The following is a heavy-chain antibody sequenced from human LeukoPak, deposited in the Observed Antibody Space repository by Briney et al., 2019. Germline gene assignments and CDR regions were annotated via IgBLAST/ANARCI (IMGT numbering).Heavy chain of an antibody. V-gene: IGHV4-59*08. Sequence: SETLSLTCTVSGGSISSYYWSWIRQTPGKGLEWIGYFYYSVSTNYNPSLKSRVTISVDTSKNQFSLKLSSVTAADTAVYYCGRASSGSYLNWFDPWGQGTLVTVFS. CDR3: GRASSGSYLNWFDP. CDR1: GGSISSYY. CDR2: FYYSVST. D-gene: IGHD1-26*01. J-gene: IGHJ5*02.